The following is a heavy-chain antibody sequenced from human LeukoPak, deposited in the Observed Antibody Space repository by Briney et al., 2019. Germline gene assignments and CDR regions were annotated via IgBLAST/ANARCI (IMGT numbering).Heavy chain of an antibody. CDR1: GFTFDDYG. J-gene: IGHJ4*02. Sequence: GGSLRLSCAASGFTFDDYGMSGVRQAPGKGLEWGSGINWNGGSTGYADSVKGRFTISRDNAKNSLYLQMNSLRAEDTALYYCARVGLLWFGDLLPHLDYWGQGTLVTVSS. V-gene: IGHV3-20*04. CDR3: ARVGLLWFGDLLPHLDY. CDR2: INWNGGST. D-gene: IGHD3-10*01.